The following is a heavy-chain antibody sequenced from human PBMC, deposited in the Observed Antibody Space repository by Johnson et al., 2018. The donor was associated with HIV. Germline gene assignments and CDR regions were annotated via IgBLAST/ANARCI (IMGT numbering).Heavy chain of an antibody. Sequence: QVQLVESGGGVVQPGRSLRLSCAASGFTFSSYGMAWVRQAPGKGLEWVTVISFAGVKKYYADSVKGRFTISRDNSKGTLYLQMNSLRAENTAVYYRARAIGNWDAFDSWGQGTRVTVSS. V-gene: IGHV3-30*03. CDR1: GFTFSSYG. J-gene: IGHJ3*02. D-gene: IGHD7-27*01. CDR3: ARAIGNWDAFDS. CDR2: ISFAGVKK.